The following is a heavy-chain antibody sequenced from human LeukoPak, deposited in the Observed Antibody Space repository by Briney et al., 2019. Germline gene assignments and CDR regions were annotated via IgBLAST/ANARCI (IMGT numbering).Heavy chain of an antibody. Sequence: GGSLTLSCAASGFTFSSNYMHWVRQALGKGLVWVSRINTDGSDTTYADFVKGRFTISRDNAKNTLYLEMNSLRAEDTAVYYCARALRSPGDSGLDYWGQGALVTVSS. V-gene: IGHV3-74*03. CDR2: INTDGSDT. D-gene: IGHD3-10*01. CDR3: ARALRSPGDSGLDY. CDR1: GFTFSSNY. J-gene: IGHJ4*02.